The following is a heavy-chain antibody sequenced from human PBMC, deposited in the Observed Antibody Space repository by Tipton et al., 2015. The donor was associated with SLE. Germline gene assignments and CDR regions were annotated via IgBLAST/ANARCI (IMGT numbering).Heavy chain of an antibody. CDR1: DFTFNSHW. V-gene: IGHV3-74*01. CDR3: AREMMVGYIPYDAFDL. D-gene: IGHD6-13*01. J-gene: IGHJ3*01. Sequence: SLRLSCEASDFTFNSHWMHWVRQSPGKGLVWVSRITPDGSGTNYADSVKGRFTISRDNVKNILYLQMNSLRAEDTALYYCAREMMVGYIPYDAFDLWGRGTMVTVSS. CDR2: ITPDGSGT.